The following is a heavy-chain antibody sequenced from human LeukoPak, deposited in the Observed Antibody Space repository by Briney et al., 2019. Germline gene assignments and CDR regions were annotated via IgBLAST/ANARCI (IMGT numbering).Heavy chain of an antibody. CDR2: ISHSENT. CDR1: GDSISSSYF. D-gene: IGHD2-8*01. J-gene: IGHJ5*02. V-gene: IGHV4-38-2*02. CDR3: ARARKYNGHPNWIDL. Sequence: SETLSLACYVSGDSISSSYFWGWIRQPPGTGLEWIGSISHSENTFYNPSLKSRVTISVDTSKNHFSLNLSAVTAADTAVYYCARARKYNGHPNWIDLWGQGVLVTVSS.